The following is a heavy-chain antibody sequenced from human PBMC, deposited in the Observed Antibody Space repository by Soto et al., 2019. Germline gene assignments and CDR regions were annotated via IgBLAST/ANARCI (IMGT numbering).Heavy chain of an antibody. Sequence: EVRLLESGGDLIQPGGSLRLSCAASGFTFSSYAMSWVRQAPDKGLEWVSSVGGNSVSTFYADSVKGRFTISKDSSKNTLFLQMNSVRAEDTAVYYCAKARGSSPRGGYYYMDVWGKGTTVTVS. CDR2: VGGNSVST. CDR1: GFTFSSYA. V-gene: IGHV3-23*01. J-gene: IGHJ6*03. CDR3: AKARGSSPRGGYYYMDV. D-gene: IGHD6-6*01.